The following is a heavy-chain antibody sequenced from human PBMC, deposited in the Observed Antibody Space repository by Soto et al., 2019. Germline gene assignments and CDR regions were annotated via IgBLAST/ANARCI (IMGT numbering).Heavy chain of an antibody. Sequence: QLQLQESGPGLVKPSETLSLTCTVSGGSISSSRYYWGWIRQPPGKGLEWIGRIYYSGSTYYNPSLKGRVTISVDTSKTQFSLKLSSVTAADTAVYYCTNSNWFDPWGQGTLVTVSS. V-gene: IGHV4-39*01. CDR1: GGSISSSRYY. CDR2: IYYSGST. CDR3: TNSNWFDP. D-gene: IGHD3-10*01. J-gene: IGHJ5*02.